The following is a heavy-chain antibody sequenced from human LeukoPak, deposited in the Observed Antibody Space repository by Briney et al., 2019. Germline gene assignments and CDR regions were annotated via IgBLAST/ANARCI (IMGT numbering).Heavy chain of an antibody. J-gene: IGHJ4*02. V-gene: IGHV3-23*01. CDR3: AKGMVRGVILKGFDY. Sequence: GGSLRLSCAASGFTFSSYGMSWVRQAPGKGLEWVSGIRAGGDNTYYADSVKGRFTISRDNSKNTLYLQMNSLSAEDTAVYYCAKGMVRGVILKGFDYWGQGTLVTVSS. CDR2: IRAGGDNT. CDR1: GFTFSSYG. D-gene: IGHD3-10*01.